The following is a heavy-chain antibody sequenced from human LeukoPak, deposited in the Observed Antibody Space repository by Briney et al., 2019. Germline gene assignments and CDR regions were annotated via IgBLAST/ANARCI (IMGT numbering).Heavy chain of an antibody. CDR3: AREISTTVTMYYFDY. D-gene: IGHD4-11*01. J-gene: IGHJ4*02. CDR2: ISYDGSNK. CDR1: GFTFSSYA. Sequence: GRSLRLSCAASGFTFSSYAMHWVRQAPGKGLEWVAVISYDGSNKNYADSVKGRFTISRDNSKNTLYLQMNSLRTEDTAVYYCAREISTTVTMYYFDYWGQGTLVTVSS. V-gene: IGHV3-30-3*01.